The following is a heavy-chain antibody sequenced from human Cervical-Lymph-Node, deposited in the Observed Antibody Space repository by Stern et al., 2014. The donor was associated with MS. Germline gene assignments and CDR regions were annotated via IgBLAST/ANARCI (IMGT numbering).Heavy chain of an antibody. V-gene: IGHV3-30*18. CDR2: ISFEGSNT. D-gene: IGHD6-13*01. Sequence: VQLVESGGGVVQPGGSLRLSCVASGFTFISYGMHWVRQVPGKGLEGGSFISFEGSNTSYADSVKGRFTISRDTSKNALFLQMNSLRAEDTAVYYCAKDSPPVIATTGLDYWGQGTLVTVSS. J-gene: IGHJ4*02. CDR1: GFTFISYG. CDR3: AKDSPPVIATTGLDY.